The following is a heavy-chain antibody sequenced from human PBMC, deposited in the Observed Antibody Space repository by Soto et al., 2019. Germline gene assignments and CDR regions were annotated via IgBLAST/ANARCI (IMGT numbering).Heavy chain of an antibody. CDR3: ARITRSVSTNYGMDV. CDR1: GFSLSTGGMC. Sequence: SGPTLVNPTHTLAVTCTFSGFSLSTGGMCVSWIRQPPGKALEWLELIDWDDDKYYSTSLKTRLTISKDTSKNRVVLTMTNMDPVDTDTYYCARITRSVSTNYGMDVWGKGTTVTVSS. D-gene: IGHD6-25*01. J-gene: IGHJ6*04. V-gene: IGHV2-70*01. CDR2: IDWDDDK.